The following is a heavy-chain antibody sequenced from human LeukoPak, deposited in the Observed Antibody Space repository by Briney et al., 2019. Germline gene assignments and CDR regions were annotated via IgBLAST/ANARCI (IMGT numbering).Heavy chain of an antibody. CDR1: GGSFSGYY. D-gene: IGHD6-6*01. Sequence: PSETLSLTCAVCGGSFSGYYWSWIRQPPGKGLEWIGEINHSGSTNYNPSLKSRVTISVDTSKNQFSLKLSSVTAADTAVYYCARGVGGAARPWPNYYYYYMDVWGKGTTVTVSS. V-gene: IGHV4-34*01. CDR3: ARGVGGAARPWPNYYYYYMDV. J-gene: IGHJ6*03. CDR2: INHSGST.